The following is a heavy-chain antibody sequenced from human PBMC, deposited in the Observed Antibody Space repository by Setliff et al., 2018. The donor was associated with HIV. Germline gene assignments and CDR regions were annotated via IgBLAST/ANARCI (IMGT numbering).Heavy chain of an antibody. Sequence: SETLSLTCSVSGVSITNNYWTWIRQPPGKGLEWIGFIYYSGTTNYNPSLKSRVTMSLDTSKNQFSLEVNPLSSADTAVYYCARMVIQFGDYHFGDWGQGALVTVSS. J-gene: IGHJ4*02. D-gene: IGHD3-10*01. CDR3: ARMVIQFGDYHFGD. V-gene: IGHV4-59*01. CDR1: GVSITNNY. CDR2: IYYSGTT.